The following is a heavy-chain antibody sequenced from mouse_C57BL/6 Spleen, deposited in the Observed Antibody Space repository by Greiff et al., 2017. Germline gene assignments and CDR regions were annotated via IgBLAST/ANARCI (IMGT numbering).Heavy chain of an antibody. CDR3: ARLTGKTPFDY. CDR2: ISYDGSN. D-gene: IGHD4-1*01. J-gene: IGHJ2*01. CDR1: GYSITSGYY. V-gene: IGHV3-6*01. Sequence: VQLKESGPGLVKPSQSLSLTCSVTGYSITSGYYWNWIRQFPGNKLEWMGYISYDGSNNYNPSLKNRISITRDTSKNQFFLKLNSVTTEDTATYYCARLTGKTPFDYWGQGTTLTVSS.